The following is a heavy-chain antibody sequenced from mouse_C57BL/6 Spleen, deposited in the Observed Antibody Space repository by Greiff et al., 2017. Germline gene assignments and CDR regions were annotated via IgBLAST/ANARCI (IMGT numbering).Heavy chain of an antibody. CDR3: TRWVLSAFDC. CDR1: GYTFTDYE. D-gene: IGHD1-1*01. V-gene: IGHV1-15*01. CDR2: IDPETGGT. Sequence: QVQLQQSGAELVRPGASVTLSCKASGYTFTDYEMHWVKQTPVHGLEWIGAIDPETGGTAYNQKFKGKAILTADKSSSTAYMELRSLTSEDSAVYYCTRWVLSAFDCWGQGTTLTVSS. J-gene: IGHJ2*01.